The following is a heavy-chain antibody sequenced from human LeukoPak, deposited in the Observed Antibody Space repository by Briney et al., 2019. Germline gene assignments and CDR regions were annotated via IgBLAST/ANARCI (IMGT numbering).Heavy chain of an antibody. V-gene: IGHV4-34*01. Sequence: SETLSLTCAVYGGSFSGYYWSWIRQPPGKGLEWIGEINHSGSTNYDPSLKSRVTISVDTSKNQFSLKLSSVTAADTAVYYCARAGYSGYPSWGQGTLVTVSS. CDR3: ARAGYSGYPS. D-gene: IGHD5-12*01. CDR1: GGSFSGYY. CDR2: INHSGST. J-gene: IGHJ4*02.